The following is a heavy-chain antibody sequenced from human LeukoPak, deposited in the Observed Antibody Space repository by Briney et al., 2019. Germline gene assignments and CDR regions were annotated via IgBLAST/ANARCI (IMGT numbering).Heavy chain of an antibody. CDR1: GFTVGYNY. V-gene: IGHV3-53*01. CDR3: ERGYSSPM. Sequence: PGRSLRLSCAASGFTVGYNYMTWVRQAPGKGLEWVSAIYDGGGTYYADSVKGRFTMSRDNSKSTLYLQMNSLRADDTAVYYCERGYSSPMGGQGILVTVSS. J-gene: IGHJ4*02. CDR2: IYDGGGT. D-gene: IGHD6-13*01.